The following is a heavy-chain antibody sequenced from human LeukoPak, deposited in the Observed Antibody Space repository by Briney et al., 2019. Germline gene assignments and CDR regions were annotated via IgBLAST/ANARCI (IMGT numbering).Heavy chain of an antibody. CDR1: GFTFSSYA. D-gene: IGHD3-3*01. CDR2: ISGSGGST. V-gene: IGHV3-23*01. CDR3: AKWPTIFGVVIIQFDY. Sequence: PGGSLRLSCAASGFTFSSYAMSWVRQAPGKGLEWVSAISGSGGSTYYADSVKGRFTISRDNSKNTLYLQMNSLRAEDTAVYYCAKWPTIFGVVIIQFDYWGQGTLVTVSS. J-gene: IGHJ4*02.